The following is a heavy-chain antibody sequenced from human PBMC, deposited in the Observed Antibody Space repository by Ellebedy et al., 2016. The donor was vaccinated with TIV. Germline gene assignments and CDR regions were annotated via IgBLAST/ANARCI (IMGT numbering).Heavy chain of an antibody. CDR1: GYTFTSYT. Sequence: AASVKVSCKASGYTFTSYTMHWVRQAPGQRLEWMGWINAGNGNTNYAQKLQGRVTMATDTSTSTAYMELRSLRSEDTAVYYCARGDRAAPPFDYWGQGTLVTVSS. CDR2: INAGNGNT. D-gene: IGHD6-13*01. J-gene: IGHJ4*02. CDR3: ARGDRAAPPFDY. V-gene: IGHV1-3*01.